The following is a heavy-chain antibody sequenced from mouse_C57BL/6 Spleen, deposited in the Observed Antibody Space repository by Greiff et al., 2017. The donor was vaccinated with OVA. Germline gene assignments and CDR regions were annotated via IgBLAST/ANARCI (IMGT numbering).Heavy chain of an antibody. CDR2: IYPRSGNT. J-gene: IGHJ4*01. V-gene: IGHV1-81*01. Sequence: QVQLKQSGAELARPGASVKLSCKASGYTFTSYGISWVKQRTGQGLEWIGEIYPRSGNTYYNEKFKGKATLTADKSSSTAYMELRSLTSEDSAVYFCARRRTNYAMDYWGQGTSVTVSS. CDR1: GYTFTSYG. D-gene: IGHD1-1*01. CDR3: ARRRTNYAMDY.